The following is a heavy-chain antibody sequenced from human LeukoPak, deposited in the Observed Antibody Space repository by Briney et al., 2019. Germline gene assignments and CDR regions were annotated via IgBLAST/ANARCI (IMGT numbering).Heavy chain of an antibody. V-gene: IGHV1-2*04. J-gene: IGHJ4*02. CDR3: ARAPAGGPLRVFDY. CDR1: GYTFIDYY. Sequence: ASVKVSCKASGYTFIDYYMHWVRRAPGQGLEWMGWINPNTGGTNYAQKFQGWVTLTRDTSISAAYMDLSRLTSDDTAVYYCARAPAGGPLRVFDYWGQGTLVTVSS. CDR2: INPNTGGT. D-gene: IGHD3-3*01.